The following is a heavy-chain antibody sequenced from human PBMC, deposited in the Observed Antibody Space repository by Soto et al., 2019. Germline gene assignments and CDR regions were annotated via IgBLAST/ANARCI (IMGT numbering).Heavy chain of an antibody. Sequence: QGQLQESGAGVVRRSQTLSLTCTVSGASISSGDHYWIWIRQPPGKGREWIGYIYYSGSTFDNPSLNSRVTMSIDMSKSQFSLNLRSVTAADTAVYYCASSPPKDDFDLWGQGTMVIVSS. D-gene: IGHD6-6*01. CDR3: ASSPPKDDFDL. J-gene: IGHJ3*01. CDR1: GASISSGDHY. CDR2: IYYSGST. V-gene: IGHV4-30-4*01.